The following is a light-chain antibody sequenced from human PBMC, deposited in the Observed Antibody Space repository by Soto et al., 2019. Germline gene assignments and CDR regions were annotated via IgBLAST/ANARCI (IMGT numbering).Light chain of an antibody. J-gene: IGLJ1*01. CDR2: EDN. Sequence: QSALTQPPSASGSPGQSVTISCTGTSSDVGGYNYVSWYQQNPGKVPKLMIYEDNKRPSGVPDRFSGSKSGNTASLTVSGLQAEDEADYYCTSYAGGNNVFGTGTKVTVL. CDR1: SSDVGGYNY. CDR3: TSYAGGNNV. V-gene: IGLV2-8*01.